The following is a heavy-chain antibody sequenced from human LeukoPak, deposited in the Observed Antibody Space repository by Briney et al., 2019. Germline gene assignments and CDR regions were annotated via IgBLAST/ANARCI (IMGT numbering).Heavy chain of an antibody. CDR1: GGSISRYY. V-gene: IGHV4-59*12. Sequence: PSETLSLTCTVSGGSISRYYWSWIRQPPGKGLEWIGYISYSGSTNYNPSLKCRVTISGDTSKNQFSLKLSSVTAADTAVYYCARGNSDGKREDYWGPGTLLTVSS. D-gene: IGHD2-15*01. CDR3: ARGNSDGKREDY. J-gene: IGHJ4*02. CDR2: ISYSGST.